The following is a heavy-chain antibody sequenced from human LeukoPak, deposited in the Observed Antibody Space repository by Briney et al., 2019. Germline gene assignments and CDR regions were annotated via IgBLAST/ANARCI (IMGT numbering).Heavy chain of an antibody. V-gene: IGHV3-66*01. CDR1: GFTVSSNS. Sequence: GGSLRLSCAASGFTVSSNSMTWVRQAPGKGLEWVSVIYSGGSTYYADSVKGRFTISRDNSKNTLYLQMSSPRAEDTAVYYCARDEPSPNSTDLDYWGQGTLVTVSS. D-gene: IGHD2/OR15-2a*01. CDR3: ARDEPSPNSTDLDY. J-gene: IGHJ4*02. CDR2: IYSGGST.